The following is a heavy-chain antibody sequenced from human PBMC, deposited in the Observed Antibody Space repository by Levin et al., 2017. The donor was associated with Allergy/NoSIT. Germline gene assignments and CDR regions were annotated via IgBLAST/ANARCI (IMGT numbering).Heavy chain of an antibody. CDR1: GFTFSSYA. J-gene: IGHJ4*02. Sequence: GGSLRLSCAASGFTFSSYAMHWVRQAPGKGLEWVAVISYDGSNKYYADSVKGRFTISRDNSKNTLYLQMNSLRAEDTAVYYCASLCRGSCRDDYWGQGTLVTVSS. CDR3: ASLCRGSCRDDY. V-gene: IGHV3-30*04. D-gene: IGHD1-26*01. CDR2: ISYDGSNK.